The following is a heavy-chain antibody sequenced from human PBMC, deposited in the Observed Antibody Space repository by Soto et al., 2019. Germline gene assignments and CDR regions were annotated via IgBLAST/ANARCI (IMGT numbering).Heavy chain of an antibody. CDR1: GASISRGDYY. CDR2: ISNSGRD. D-gene: IGHD6-19*01. CDR3: AGGKGYSSGWPFDS. V-gene: IGHV4-30-4*01. Sequence: LSLTGTVSGASISRGDYYWSWIRQRPGKGLEWIGYISNSGRDYYNPSLMSRLAISIDTSKNQFSLELSSLTAADTAVYYCAGGKGYSSGWPFDSWGQGTMVTVSS. J-gene: IGHJ4*02.